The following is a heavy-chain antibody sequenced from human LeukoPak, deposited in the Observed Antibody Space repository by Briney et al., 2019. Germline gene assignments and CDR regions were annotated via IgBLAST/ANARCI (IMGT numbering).Heavy chain of an antibody. Sequence: GGSLRLSCAASGFTFSSYAMSWVRQAPGKGLEWVSAISGSGGSTYYADSVKGRFSISRDNSKNTLYLQMNSLRAEDTAVYYCAKDFGSSSLLFPAYFDYWGQGTLVTVSS. CDR3: AKDFGSSSLLFPAYFDY. D-gene: IGHD6-13*01. J-gene: IGHJ4*02. CDR2: ISGSGGST. CDR1: GFTFSSYA. V-gene: IGHV3-23*01.